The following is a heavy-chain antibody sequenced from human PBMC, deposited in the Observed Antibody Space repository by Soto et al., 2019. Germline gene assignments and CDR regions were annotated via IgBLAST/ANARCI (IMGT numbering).Heavy chain of an antibody. CDR2: IIPIFGTA. Sequence: QVQLVQSGAEVKKPGSSVKVSCKASGGTFSSYAISWVRQAPGQGLEWMGGIIPIFGTANYAQKFQGRVTITADESTSTAYMGLSSLRSEDTAVYYCARENGIAVAGTRYYYYYGMDVWGQGTTVTVSS. V-gene: IGHV1-69*12. CDR3: ARENGIAVAGTRYYYYYGMDV. J-gene: IGHJ6*02. CDR1: GGTFSSYA. D-gene: IGHD6-19*01.